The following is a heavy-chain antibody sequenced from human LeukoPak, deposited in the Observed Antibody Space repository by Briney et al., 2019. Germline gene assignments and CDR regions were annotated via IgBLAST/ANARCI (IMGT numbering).Heavy chain of an antibody. CDR3: ARNRRSNWESLSFIDY. Sequence: PSETLSLTCTVSGGSISSGGYSWSWIRQPPGKGLEWIGYINYSGSTSHNPSLNSRVTMSLDTSKNQFSLKLNSVTAADTAIYYCARNRRSNWESLSFIDYWGQGTLVTVSS. CDR1: GGSISSGGYS. J-gene: IGHJ4*02. D-gene: IGHD7-27*01. V-gene: IGHV4-61*08. CDR2: INYSGST.